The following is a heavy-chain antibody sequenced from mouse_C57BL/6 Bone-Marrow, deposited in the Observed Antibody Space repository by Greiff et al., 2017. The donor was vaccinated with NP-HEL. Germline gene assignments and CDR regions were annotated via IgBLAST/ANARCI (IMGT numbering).Heavy chain of an antibody. CDR3: AHYYGSGYGYWYFDV. CDR1: GYTFTGYW. CDR2: ILPGSGST. Sequence: QVQLQQSGAELMKPGASVKLSCKATGYTFTGYWIEWVKQRPGHGLEWIGEILPGSGSTNYNEKFKGKATFTADTSSNTAYMQLSSLTTEDSAIYYCAHYYGSGYGYWYFDVWGTGTTVTVSS. J-gene: IGHJ1*03. D-gene: IGHD1-1*01. V-gene: IGHV1-9*01.